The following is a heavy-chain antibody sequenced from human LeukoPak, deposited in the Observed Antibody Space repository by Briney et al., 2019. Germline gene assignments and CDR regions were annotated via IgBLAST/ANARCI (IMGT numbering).Heavy chain of an antibody. V-gene: IGHV4-30-2*01. Sequence: SQTLSLTCTVSGGSISSGGYYWSWIRQPPGKGLEWIGYIYHSGSTYYNPSLKSRVTISVDRSKNQFSLKLSSVTAADTAVYYCAREDDSGDITNDWLDPWGQGTLVTVSS. CDR1: GGSISSGGYY. CDR2: IYHSGST. D-gene: IGHD1-26*01. CDR3: AREDDSGDITNDWLDP. J-gene: IGHJ5*02.